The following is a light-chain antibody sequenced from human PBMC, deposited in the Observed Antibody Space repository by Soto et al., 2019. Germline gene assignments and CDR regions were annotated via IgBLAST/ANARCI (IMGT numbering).Light chain of an antibody. J-gene: IGLJ1*01. Sequence: QSALTQPAPVSGSPGQSITISCTGTSSDVGGYEYVSWYQQHPGKAPKLMIYEVTNRPSGASNRFSGSKSGNTASLTISGLQTEDEADYYCSSYTSINTFVFGTGTKVTVL. CDR1: SSDVGGYEY. V-gene: IGLV2-14*01. CDR3: SSYTSINTFV. CDR2: EVT.